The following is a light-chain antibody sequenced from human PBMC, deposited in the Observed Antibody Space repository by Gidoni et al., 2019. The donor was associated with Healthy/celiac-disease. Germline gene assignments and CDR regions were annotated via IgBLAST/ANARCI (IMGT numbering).Light chain of an antibody. CDR3: QQYNNWPGT. CDR1: QSVSSN. V-gene: IGKV3-15*01. J-gene: IGKJ1*01. Sequence: EIVMPQSPATLSVSPGERATLSCRASQSVSSNLAWYQQKPGQAPRLLIYGASTRATGIPARFSVSGSGTEFSLTISSLQSEDFAVYYCQQYNNWPGTFGQGTKVEIK. CDR2: GAS.